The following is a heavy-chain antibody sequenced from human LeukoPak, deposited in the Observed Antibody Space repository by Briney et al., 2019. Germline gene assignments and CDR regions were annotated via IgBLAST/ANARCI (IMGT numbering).Heavy chain of an antibody. CDR3: AKSKVFKEAATVLDFDF. CDR1: GFTFRSHA. V-gene: IGHV3-23*01. D-gene: IGHD6-25*01. Sequence: GGSLRLSCVASGFTFRSHAMSWVRQAPEKGLEFVSGIYENGGTTYYADSVTGRFSISRDNSKNTLYLQMDSLTAEDTAVYYCAKSKVFKEAATVLDFDFWGQGTLVTVSS. J-gene: IGHJ4*02. CDR2: IYENGGTT.